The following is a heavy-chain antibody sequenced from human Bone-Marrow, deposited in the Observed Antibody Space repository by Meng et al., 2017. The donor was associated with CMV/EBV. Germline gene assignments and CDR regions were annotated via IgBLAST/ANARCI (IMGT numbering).Heavy chain of an antibody. V-gene: IGHV4-59*05. D-gene: IGHD4/OR15-4a*01. CDR1: GGAISNYY. Sequence: SETLSLTCSVSGGAISNYYWSWIRQPPGKGLEWIGSMYYNENTYYNPSLKSRVTISIDASKNQFSLSLSSVTAADTAVYYCARLPGTMVTVLGWSQGTLVTVSS. CDR2: MYYNENT. CDR3: ARLPGTMVTVLG. J-gene: IGHJ4*02.